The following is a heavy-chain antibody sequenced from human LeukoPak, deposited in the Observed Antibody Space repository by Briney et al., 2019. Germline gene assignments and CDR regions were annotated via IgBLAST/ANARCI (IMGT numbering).Heavy chain of an antibody. V-gene: IGHV5-51*01. CDR3: ARGTGARGGSGTYALNY. Sequence: GESLKISCKTSGCTFVTYWIAWVRHIREKRLEWMGIISPGDSDTRYSPSFQAQVTISADNSISTAYLQWSSRKDSDAAMYYCARGTGARGGSGTYALNYWGQGTLVTVSS. D-gene: IGHD3-10*01. J-gene: IGHJ4*02. CDR2: ISPGDSDT. CDR1: GCTFVTYW.